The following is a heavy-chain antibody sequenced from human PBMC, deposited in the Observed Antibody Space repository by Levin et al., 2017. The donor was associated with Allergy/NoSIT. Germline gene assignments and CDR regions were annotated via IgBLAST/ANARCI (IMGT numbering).Heavy chain of an antibody. CDR3: ARLGYSNYVDY. CDR2: IFYSGTT. V-gene: IGHV4-39*01. Sequence: SQTLSLTCTVSGGSIISSTFFWGWVRQPPGKGLEWIGRIFYSGTTYYNPSLKSRVTISLDTSRNQFSLKLTSVTAPDTALYYCARLGYSNYVDYWGQGTLVTVSS. CDR1: GGSIISSTFF. D-gene: IGHD4-11*01. J-gene: IGHJ4*02.